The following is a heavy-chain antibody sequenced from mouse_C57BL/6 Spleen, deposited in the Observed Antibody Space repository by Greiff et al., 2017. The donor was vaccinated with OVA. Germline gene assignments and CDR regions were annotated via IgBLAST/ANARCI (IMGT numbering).Heavy chain of an antibody. V-gene: IGHV5-15*04. Sequence: EVMLVESGGGLVQPGGSLKLSCAASGFTFSDYGMAWVRQAPRKGPEWVAFISNLAYSIYYADTVTGRFTISRANAKNTLYLEMSSRRSEDTAMDYCARAETRRRWYFDVWGTGTTVTVSS. CDR1: GFTFSDYG. CDR3: ARAETRRRWYFDV. CDR2: ISNLAYSI. J-gene: IGHJ1*03.